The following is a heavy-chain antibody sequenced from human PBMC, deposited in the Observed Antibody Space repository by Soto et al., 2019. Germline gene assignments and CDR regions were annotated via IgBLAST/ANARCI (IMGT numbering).Heavy chain of an antibody. V-gene: IGHV3-23*01. CDR3: AKAAGLSITDSPQVY. CDR2: IGGSGDTT. D-gene: IGHD6-6*01. J-gene: IGHJ4*02. CDR1: GFTFSNYA. Sequence: GGSLRLSCAASGFTFSNYAMNWVRQAPGKGLEWVSGIGGSGDTTWYADSVRGRFTISRDNSKNTLYLQMNSLRAEDTALYYCAKAAGLSITDSPQVYWGQGALVTVSS.